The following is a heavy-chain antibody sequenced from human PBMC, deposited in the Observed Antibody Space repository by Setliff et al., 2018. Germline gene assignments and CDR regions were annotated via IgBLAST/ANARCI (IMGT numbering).Heavy chain of an antibody. Sequence: ASVKVSCKASGFTFIDYGVSWVRQAPGQGLEWVGWISPYTGKTYLAPKFQDRVALTADTSTTTAYLQLTNLRSDDTAIYFCSRLVRFCTRTSCQRLLDDEYWGQGALVTVSS. V-gene: IGHV1-18*01. CDR2: ISPYTGKT. D-gene: IGHD2-2*01. CDR1: GFTFIDYG. CDR3: SRLVRFCTRTSCQRLLDDEY. J-gene: IGHJ4*02.